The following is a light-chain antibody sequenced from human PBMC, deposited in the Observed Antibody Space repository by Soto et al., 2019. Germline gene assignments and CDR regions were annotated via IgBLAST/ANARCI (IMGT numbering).Light chain of an antibody. Sequence: EIVMTQSPATLSVSPGERATLSCRASQSVSSNLAWYQQKHGQAPRLLIYGESTRATAIPPRFSGSGSGTECTPTITSMQSEDFAVYYCHQYNNWPPLTFGQGTKVEIK. CDR3: HQYNNWPPLT. CDR1: QSVSSN. CDR2: GES. J-gene: IGKJ1*01. V-gene: IGKV3-15*01.